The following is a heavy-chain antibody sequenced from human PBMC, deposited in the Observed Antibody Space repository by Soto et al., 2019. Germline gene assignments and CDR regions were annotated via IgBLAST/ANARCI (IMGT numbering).Heavy chain of an antibody. CDR1: GFTFSSYA. CDR2: ISYDGSNK. Sequence: PGGSLRLSCAASGFTFSSYAMHWVRQAPGKGLEWVAVISYDGSNKYYADSVKGRFTISRDNSKNTLYLQMNSLRAEDTAVYYCAGSASSSWYYFDYWGQGTLVTVSS. D-gene: IGHD6-13*01. J-gene: IGHJ4*02. V-gene: IGHV3-30-3*01. CDR3: AGSASSSWYYFDY.